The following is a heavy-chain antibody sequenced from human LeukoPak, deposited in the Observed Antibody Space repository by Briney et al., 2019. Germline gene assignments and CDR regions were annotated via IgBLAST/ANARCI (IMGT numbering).Heavy chain of an antibody. D-gene: IGHD1-1*01. CDR3: VKGSSTTTRHFDP. Sequence: GGSLRLSCVASGFIFSSYSMGWVRQGPGKGLEWVSLIDSGGSTTYFADSVKGRFTMSRDNFKNTLYLRMYRLRAEDTAVYCCVKGSSTTTRHFDPWGQGTPVTVSS. CDR2: IDSGGSTT. CDR1: GFIFSSYS. V-gene: IGHV3-23*03. J-gene: IGHJ5*02.